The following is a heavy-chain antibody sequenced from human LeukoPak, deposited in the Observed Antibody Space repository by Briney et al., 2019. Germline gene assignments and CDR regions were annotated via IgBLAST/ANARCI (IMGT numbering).Heavy chain of an antibody. CDR2: FHNSWCT. CDR3: ASPFGSTYWRCFDL. J-gene: IGHJ2*01. V-gene: IGHV4-59*01. D-gene: IGHD3-16*01. Sequence: SETLSLTCTFSGGSISNYYWSWIRQPPWKGLEWIGYFHNSWCTNYNPSLKSRVTMSLDTSTNQLSLTLSSVTAADTGVYYCASPFGSTYWRCFDLWGRGTLVTVSS. CDR1: GGSISNYY.